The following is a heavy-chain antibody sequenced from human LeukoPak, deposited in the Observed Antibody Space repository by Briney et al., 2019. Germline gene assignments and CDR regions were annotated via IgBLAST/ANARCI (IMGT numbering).Heavy chain of an antibody. CDR2: LYTGGST. J-gene: IGHJ4*02. D-gene: IGHD3-16*01. V-gene: IGHV3-53*01. CDR1: GFTVSSNF. Sequence: PGGSLRLSCAASGFTVSSNFMSWFRQAPGKGLEWVSVLYTGGSTHYADSVKGRFTISRDISKNTVYLQMNCLRAEDTAVYYCVRVAPPLAMITIVDYWGQGTLVTVSS. CDR3: VRVAPPLAMITIVDY.